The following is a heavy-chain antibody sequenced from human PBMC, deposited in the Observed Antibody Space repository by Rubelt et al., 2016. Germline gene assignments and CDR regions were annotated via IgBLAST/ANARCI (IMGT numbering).Heavy chain of an antibody. J-gene: IGHJ6*02. V-gene: IGHV3-9*01. Sequence: VQLVESGGGLVQPGRSLRLSCAASGFTFDDYAMHWVRQAPGKGLEWVSGISWNGGSRGYADSVKGRFTISRDNANNSPYLQMNSLRAEDTALYYCACSYGMDVWGQGTTVTVSS. CDR3: ACSYGMDV. CDR1: GFTFDDYA. D-gene: IGHD4/OR15-4a*01. CDR2: ISWNGGSR.